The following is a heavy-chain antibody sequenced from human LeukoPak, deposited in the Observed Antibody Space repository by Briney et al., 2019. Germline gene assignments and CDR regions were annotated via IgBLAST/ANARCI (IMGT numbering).Heavy chain of an antibody. D-gene: IGHD2-15*01. CDR3: ARGGSVSPYDRYCSGGSCYSGRGPRRGWFDP. Sequence: SETLSLTCTVSGGSISSSSYYWGWIRQPPGKGLEWIGSIYFSGSTYYNLSLKSRVTISVDTSKNQFSLKLSSVTAADTAVYYCARGGSVSPYDRYCSGGSCYSGRGPRRGWFDPWGQGTLVTVSS. V-gene: IGHV4-39*07. J-gene: IGHJ5*02. CDR2: IYFSGST. CDR1: GGSISSSSYY.